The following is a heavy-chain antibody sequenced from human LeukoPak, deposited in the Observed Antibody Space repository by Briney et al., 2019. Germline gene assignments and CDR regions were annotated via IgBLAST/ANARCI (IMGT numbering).Heavy chain of an antibody. CDR3: ARWLNYFDY. CDR2: IWYDGSNK. D-gene: IGHD3-10*01. CDR1: GFTFSSHG. V-gene: IGHV3-33*01. J-gene: IGHJ4*02. Sequence: GGSLRLSCAASGFTFSSHGMQWVRQAPGKGLEWVAVIWYDGSNKYYADSVKGRFTISRDNSKNTLYLQMNSLRAEDTAVYYCARWLNYFDYWGQGTLVTVSS.